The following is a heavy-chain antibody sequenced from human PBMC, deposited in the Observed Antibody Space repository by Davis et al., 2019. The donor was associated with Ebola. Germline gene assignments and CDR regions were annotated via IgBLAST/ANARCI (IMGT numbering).Heavy chain of an antibody. D-gene: IGHD4/OR15-4a*01. CDR3: ARVRAPYYYYYGMDV. Sequence: ASVKVSCKASGYTFTSYGISWVRQAPGQGLEWMGWISAYNGNTNYAQKLQGRVTMTTDTSTSTAYMELSSLRSEDTAVYYCARVRAPYYYYYGMDVWGQGTTVTVSS. V-gene: IGHV1-18*01. CDR2: ISAYNGNT. J-gene: IGHJ6*02. CDR1: GYTFTSYG.